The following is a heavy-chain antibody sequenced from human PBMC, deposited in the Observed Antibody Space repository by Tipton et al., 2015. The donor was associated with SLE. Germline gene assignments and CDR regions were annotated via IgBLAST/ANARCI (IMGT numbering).Heavy chain of an antibody. Sequence: SLRLSCAASGFTFDDYAMHWVRQAPGKGLEWVSGINWNSGNIDYADSVKGRFTTSRDNARNALYLQMDDLRVEDTAVYYCARHYGDGYGMDVWGQGTTVTVSS. J-gene: IGHJ6*02. CDR2: INWNSGNI. CDR3: ARHYGDGYGMDV. V-gene: IGHV3-9*01. CDR1: GFTFDDYA. D-gene: IGHD4-17*01.